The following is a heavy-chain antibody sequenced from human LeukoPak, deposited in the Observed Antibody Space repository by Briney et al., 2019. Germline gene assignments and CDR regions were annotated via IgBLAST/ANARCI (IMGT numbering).Heavy chain of an antibody. D-gene: IGHD3-22*01. CDR3: ARQSRYYDISH. CDR2: IYPGYSDT. CDR1: GYSFTSYW. Sequence: GESLKISCKGSGYSFTSYWIGWVRQMPGKGLEWMGLIYPGYSDTRYSPSFQGQVTISADKSISTAYLQWSSLKASDTAMYYCARQSRYYDISHWGQGTLVTVSS. V-gene: IGHV5-51*01. J-gene: IGHJ4*02.